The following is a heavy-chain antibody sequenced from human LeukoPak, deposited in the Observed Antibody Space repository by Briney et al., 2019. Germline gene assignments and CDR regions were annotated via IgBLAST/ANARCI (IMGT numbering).Heavy chain of an antibody. D-gene: IGHD3-16*01. J-gene: IGHJ4*02. CDR2: INPSGGST. Sequence: ASVKVSCKASGYTFTSYYMHWMRQAPGQGLEWMGIINPSGGSTSYAQKFQGRVTMTRDTSTSTVYMELSSLRSEDTAVYYCARAGLRLGELGNWGQGTLVTVSS. CDR3: ARAGLRLGELGN. CDR1: GYTFTSYY. V-gene: IGHV1-46*01.